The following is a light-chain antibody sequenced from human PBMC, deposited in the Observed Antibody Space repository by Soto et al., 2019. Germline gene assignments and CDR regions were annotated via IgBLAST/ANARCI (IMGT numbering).Light chain of an antibody. CDR3: SSYTTSSTLV. Sequence: QSALTQPASVSGSPGQSITISCTGTSSDVGGYNSVSWYQQHPGKAPKLMIYDVSTRPSGVSDRFSGSKSANTASLTVSGRKAEDEADYYCSSYTTSSTLVFGGGTKLTVL. J-gene: IGLJ2*01. CDR1: SSDVGGYNS. V-gene: IGLV2-14*01. CDR2: DVS.